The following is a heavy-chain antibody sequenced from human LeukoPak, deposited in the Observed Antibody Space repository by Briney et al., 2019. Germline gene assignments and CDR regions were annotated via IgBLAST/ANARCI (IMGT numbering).Heavy chain of an antibody. D-gene: IGHD1-26*01. CDR3: SRESGAFSPFGY. V-gene: IGHV4-59*12. Sequence: PSETLSLTCTVSGGSIGSFYWSWIRQPPGQGLEWIGEISLSGLTNYNPSLKSRVTMSLDKSKNHLSLNLTSVTAADTAVYYCSRESGAFSPFGYWGQGTLVTVSS. J-gene: IGHJ4*02. CDR1: GGSIGSFY. CDR2: ISLSGLT.